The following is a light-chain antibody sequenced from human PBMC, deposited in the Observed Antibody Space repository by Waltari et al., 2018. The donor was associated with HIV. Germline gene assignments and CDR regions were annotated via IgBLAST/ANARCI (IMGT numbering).Light chain of an antibody. CDR3: ATWDDSLSVVV. V-gene: IGLV1-47*01. Sequence: QSVLTQPPSASGTPGQRVTISCSGSSSNIGSNYVYWYQQPPGTAPKLLIYRNNQRPSGVPDRFSGPKSGTSASLAISGLRSEDEADYYCATWDDSLSVVVFGGGTKLTVL. J-gene: IGLJ2*01. CDR1: SSNIGSNY. CDR2: RNN.